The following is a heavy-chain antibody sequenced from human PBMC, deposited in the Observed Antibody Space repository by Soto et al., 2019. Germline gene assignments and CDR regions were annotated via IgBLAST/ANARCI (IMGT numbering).Heavy chain of an antibody. D-gene: IGHD6-13*01. CDR3: ARVGGIAAADNWFDP. CDR2: INPNSGGT. V-gene: IGHV1-2*04. J-gene: IGHJ5*02. Sequence: ASVKVSCKASGYTFTGYYMHWVRQAPGQGLEWMGWINPNSGGTNYAQKFQGWVTMTRDTSISTAYMELSRLRSDDTAVYYCARVGGIAAADNWFDPWGQGTLVTVSS. CDR1: GYTFTGYY.